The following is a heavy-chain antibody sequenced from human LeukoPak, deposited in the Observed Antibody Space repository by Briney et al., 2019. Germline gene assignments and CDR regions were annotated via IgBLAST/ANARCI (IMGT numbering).Heavy chain of an antibody. V-gene: IGHV1-18*01. CDR1: GYTFTSYG. Sequence: ASVKVSCKASGYTFTSYGISWVRQAPGQGLEWMGWISAHNGNTNYAQKLQGRVTMTTDTSTSTAYMELRSLRSDDTAVYYCARDVDIVVVPAAIGLDYWGQGTLVTVSS. CDR2: ISAHNGNT. D-gene: IGHD2-2*03. CDR3: ARDVDIVVVPAAIGLDY. J-gene: IGHJ4*02.